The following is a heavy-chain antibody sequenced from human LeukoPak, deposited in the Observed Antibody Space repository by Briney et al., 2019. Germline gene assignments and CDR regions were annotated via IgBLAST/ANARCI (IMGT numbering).Heavy chain of an antibody. CDR2: IRSGGNT. J-gene: IGHJ4*02. Sequence: PGGSLRLSCAASGFSVSSNYMSWVRQAPGKGLEWVSVIRSGGNTEHADSVKGRFTISRDNSKNTLYLQMNSPRADDTAVYYCAKEFSFRDGYNHGFDNWGQGTLVTVSS. D-gene: IGHD5-24*01. V-gene: IGHV3-53*01. CDR3: AKEFSFRDGYNHGFDN. CDR1: GFSVSSNY.